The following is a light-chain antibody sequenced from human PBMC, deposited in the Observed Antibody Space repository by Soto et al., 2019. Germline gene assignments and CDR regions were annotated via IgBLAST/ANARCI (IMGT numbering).Light chain of an antibody. Sequence: EIVMTQSPGTLSVSPGETATLSCGTSQSVSSNLAWYQQKPGQAPRLLIYDASTRATGIPARFSGSGSGTEFTLTISYLRPEDSAVYFCQQYHDWVTFGGGTKVDSK. V-gene: IGKV3D-15*01. CDR1: QSVSSN. CDR3: QQYHDWVT. CDR2: DAS. J-gene: IGKJ4*01.